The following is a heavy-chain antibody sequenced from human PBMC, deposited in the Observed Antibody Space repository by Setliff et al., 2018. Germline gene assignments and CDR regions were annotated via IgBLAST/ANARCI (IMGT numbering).Heavy chain of an antibody. CDR3: TRDYGFCSGGSCSYYGMDV. CDR1: GFTFSSYS. J-gene: IGHJ6*02. Sequence: GESLKISCAASGFTFSSYSMNWVRQAPGKGLEWVSSISSSSSHIYYADSVKGRFTSSRDNAKNSLYLQMNSLRADDTAVYYCTRDYGFCSGGSCSYYGMDVWGQGTTVTVSS. V-gene: IGHV3-21*01. CDR2: ISSSSSHI. D-gene: IGHD2-15*01.